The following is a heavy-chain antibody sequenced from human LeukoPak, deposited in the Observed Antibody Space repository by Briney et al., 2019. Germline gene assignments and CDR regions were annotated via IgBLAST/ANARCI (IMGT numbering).Heavy chain of an antibody. CDR2: ISSSSSYI. J-gene: IGHJ4*02. V-gene: IGHV3-21*01. Sequence: GGSLRLSCAASGFTFSSYSMNWVRQAPGKGLEWVSSISSSSSYIYYADSVKGRFTNSRDNAKNSLYLQMNSLRAEDTAVYYCARDIGHDSSGFDYWGQGTLVTVSS. D-gene: IGHD3-22*01. CDR1: GFTFSSYS. CDR3: ARDIGHDSSGFDY.